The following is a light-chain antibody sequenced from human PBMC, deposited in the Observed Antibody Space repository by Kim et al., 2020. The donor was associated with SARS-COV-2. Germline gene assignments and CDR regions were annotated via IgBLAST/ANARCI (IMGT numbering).Light chain of an antibody. Sequence: EIVMTQSPGTLSLSPGERATLSCRASQIVRNSYLAWFQQKPGQPPRLLIYGATSRATGTPDRFTGSGSGTDFTLAISRLEPGDFATYYCHQYADSPRTFGQGTKVDIK. CDR3: HQYADSPRT. J-gene: IGKJ1*01. CDR1: QIVRNSY. CDR2: GAT. V-gene: IGKV3-20*01.